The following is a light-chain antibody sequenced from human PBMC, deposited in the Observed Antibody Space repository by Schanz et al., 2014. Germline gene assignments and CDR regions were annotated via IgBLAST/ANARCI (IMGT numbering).Light chain of an antibody. V-gene: IGKV1-17*01. CDR1: QDIGND. J-gene: IGKJ2*01. CDR3: QQYNQWLFT. Sequence: GDRLTITCLASQDIGNDLGWYQQKPGKAPKLLIFGASSLQSGVPSRFSGSGSGTEFALTISSLQPEDFAVYYCQQYNQWLFTFGQGTKLQIK. CDR2: GAS.